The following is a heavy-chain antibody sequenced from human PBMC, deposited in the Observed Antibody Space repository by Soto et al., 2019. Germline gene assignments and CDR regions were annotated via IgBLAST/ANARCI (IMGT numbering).Heavy chain of an antibody. D-gene: IGHD1-1*01. CDR3: AHRIRERQAFDV. CDR2: VYWNDDE. Sequence: GSGPTLVNPTQTLTLTCTFSGFSLNTGGVGVGWIRQPPGKPLEWLALVYWNDDERYRPSLKNRLAIIKDTSKNQVVLTMTNMDPVATGTYYSAHRIRERQAFDVWGQGTVVTVSS. CDR1: GFSLNTGGVG. V-gene: IGHV2-5*01. J-gene: IGHJ3*01.